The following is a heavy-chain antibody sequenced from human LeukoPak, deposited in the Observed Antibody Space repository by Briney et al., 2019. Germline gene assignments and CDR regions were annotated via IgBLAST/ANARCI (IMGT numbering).Heavy chain of an antibody. CDR3: ARPKYSSSPSLFDY. Sequence: GESLKISCKGSGYTFTSYWIGWVRQMPGKGLEWMGIIYPGDSDTRYSPSFQGQVTISADKSISTAYLQWSSLKASDTAMHYCARPKYSSSPSLFDYWGQGTLVTVSS. D-gene: IGHD6-6*01. CDR2: IYPGDSDT. V-gene: IGHV5-51*01. CDR1: GYTFTSYW. J-gene: IGHJ4*02.